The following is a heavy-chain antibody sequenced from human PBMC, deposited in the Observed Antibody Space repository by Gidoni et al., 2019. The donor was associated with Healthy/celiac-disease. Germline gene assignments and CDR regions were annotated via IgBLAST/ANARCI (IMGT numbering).Heavy chain of an antibody. J-gene: IGHJ3*02. CDR2: INPSGGST. D-gene: IGHD5-12*01. CDR3: ARTRTDGYNLGAFDI. V-gene: IGHV1-46*01. Sequence: QVQLVQSGAEVKKPGASVKVSCKASGYPFPSYYMHWVRQAPGQGLEWMGIINPSGGSTSYAQKFQGRVTMTRDTSTSTVYMELSSLRSEDTAVYYCARTRTDGYNLGAFDIWGQGTMVTVSS. CDR1: GYPFPSYY.